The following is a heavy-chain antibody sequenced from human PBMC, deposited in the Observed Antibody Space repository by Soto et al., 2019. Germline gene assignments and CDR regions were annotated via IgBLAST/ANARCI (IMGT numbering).Heavy chain of an antibody. Sequence: EVQLLESGGGLVQPGGSLRLSCAASGFTFSRYWMSWVRQAPGKGLEWVANIKGDGSEKRYVDSVKGRLTISRDNAKNSVYLQMNSLRVEDTGLYYCGRDEVRNGVGVWGQGTTVIVSS. CDR2: IKGDGSEK. CDR1: GFTFSRYW. CDR3: GRDEVRNGVGV. J-gene: IGHJ6*02. V-gene: IGHV3-7*01.